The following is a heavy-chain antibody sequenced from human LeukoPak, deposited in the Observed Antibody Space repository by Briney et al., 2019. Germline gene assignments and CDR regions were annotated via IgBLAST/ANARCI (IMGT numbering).Heavy chain of an antibody. CDR3: ARGEHIVVVTAQGYYGMDV. J-gene: IGHJ6*02. CDR2: IIPMYATS. Sequence: SVKVSCKASGYTFTSYGISWVRQAPGQGLEWMGGIIPMYATSSFAPTFQGRLTITADESTSTVYLELGSLRSEDTAVYYCARGEHIVVVTAQGYYGMDVWGQGTTVTVSS. CDR1: GYTFTSYG. D-gene: IGHD2-21*02. V-gene: IGHV1-69*13.